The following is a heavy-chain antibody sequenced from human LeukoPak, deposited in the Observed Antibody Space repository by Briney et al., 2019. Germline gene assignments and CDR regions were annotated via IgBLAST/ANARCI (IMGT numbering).Heavy chain of an antibody. CDR3: ARKAVAGFSSSFDY. CDR2: ISFHGTDS. J-gene: IGHJ4*02. CDR1: GFTFISYA. Sequence: GTSLRLSCAASGFTFISYAIHWVRQAPGKGLEWVAVISFHGTDSFYADSVKGRFTISRDNSKNTLYLQMSSLRADDTAVYYCARKAVAGFSSSFDYWGQGTLVTVSS. D-gene: IGHD6-19*01. V-gene: IGHV3-30*04.